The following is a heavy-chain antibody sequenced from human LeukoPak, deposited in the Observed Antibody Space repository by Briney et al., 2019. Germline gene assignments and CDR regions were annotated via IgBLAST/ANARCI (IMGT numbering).Heavy chain of an antibody. CDR1: GVSMSSHY. D-gene: IGHD5-18*01. CDR2: MYDSWST. J-gene: IGHJ4*02. V-gene: IGHV4-59*11. CDR3: ATIKRGNIYGYFDF. Sequence: SETLSLTCTDSGVSMSSHYWSWIRQPPGKGLEWIGYMYDSWSTKDNPSLKSRVTLSADTSKNQFSLRLSSVTAADTAVYYCATIKRGNIYGYFDFWGQGILVTVSS.